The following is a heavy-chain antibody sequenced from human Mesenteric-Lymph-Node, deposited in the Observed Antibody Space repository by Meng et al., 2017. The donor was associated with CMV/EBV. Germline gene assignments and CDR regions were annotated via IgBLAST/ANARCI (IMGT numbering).Heavy chain of an antibody. Sequence: SGFTFTSHWIGWVRQRPGKGLEFMGFVYPADSDTRYSPSFQGQVTISADRSISTAYLQWSSLKASDTAIYYCARRSRGYSYGNNFFDSWGQGTLVTVSS. J-gene: IGHJ5*01. CDR3: ARRSRGYSYGNNFFDS. D-gene: IGHD5-18*01. CDR1: GFTFTSHW. CDR2: VYPADSDT. V-gene: IGHV5-51*01.